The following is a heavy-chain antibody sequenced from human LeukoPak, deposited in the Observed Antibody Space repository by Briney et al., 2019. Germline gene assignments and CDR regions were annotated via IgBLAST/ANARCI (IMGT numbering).Heavy chain of an antibody. CDR2: INWSGGST. D-gene: IGHD2-2*01. Sequence: GGSLRLSCTASGFAFDEHGMSWIRQVPGKGLEWVSGINWSGGSTGYADPLRGRFTISRDNAKNSLYLQMDSLRAEDTALYYCARAPITSPFYFDYWGQGTLVTVSS. V-gene: IGHV3-20*04. CDR3: ARAPITSPFYFDY. J-gene: IGHJ4*02. CDR1: GFAFDEHG.